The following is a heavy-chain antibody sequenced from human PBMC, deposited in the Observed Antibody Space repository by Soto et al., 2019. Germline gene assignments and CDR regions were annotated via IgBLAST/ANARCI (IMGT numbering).Heavy chain of an antibody. CDR1: GFTISDAW. CDR2: IKSESDGGAL. J-gene: IGHJ4*02. D-gene: IGHD6-6*01. Sequence: EVQLVESGGGLVKPGGSLRLSCAVSGFTISDAWISWVRQAPGKGLGWLARIKSESDGGALDYAAPVKGRVGVSRDDSRNTLFIKMNSLRDDDTSVYYCTTDRRQLAQFDNWGQGTLVSVSS. CDR3: TTDRRQLAQFDN. V-gene: IGHV3-15*01.